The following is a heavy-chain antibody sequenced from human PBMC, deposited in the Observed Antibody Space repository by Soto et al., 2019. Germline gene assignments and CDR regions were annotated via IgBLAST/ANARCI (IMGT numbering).Heavy chain of an antibody. V-gene: IGHV3-23*01. Sequence: GGSQRLSGAASGHTFSSYAMSWVRQAPGKGLEWVSAISGSGGSTYYADSVKGRFTISRDNSKNTLYLQMNSLRAEDTAVYYCAKDSYKQGYYFDYWGQGTLVTVSS. CDR2: ISGSGGST. CDR1: GHTFSSYA. D-gene: IGHD1-1*01. J-gene: IGHJ4*02. CDR3: AKDSYKQGYYFDY.